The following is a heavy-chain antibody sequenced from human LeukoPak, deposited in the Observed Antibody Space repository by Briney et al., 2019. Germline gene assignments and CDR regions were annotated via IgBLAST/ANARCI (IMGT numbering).Heavy chain of an antibody. CDR2: INSDGSST. J-gene: IGHJ6*02. V-gene: IGHV3-74*01. CDR1: GFTFSSYW. CDR3: ARDSAYSGSYSDYYYGMDV. D-gene: IGHD1-26*01. Sequence: AGGSLRLSCAASGFTFSSYWMHWVRQAPGKGLVWVSRINSDGSSTSYADSVKGRFTISRDNAKNTLYLQMNSLRAEDTAVYYCARDSAYSGSYSDYYYGMDVWGQGTTVTVSS.